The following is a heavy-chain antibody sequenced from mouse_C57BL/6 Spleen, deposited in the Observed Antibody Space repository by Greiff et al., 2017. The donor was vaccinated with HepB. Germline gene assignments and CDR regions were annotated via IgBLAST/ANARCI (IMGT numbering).Heavy chain of an antibody. CDR2: ISDGGSYT. J-gene: IGHJ2*01. D-gene: IGHD2-1*01. CDR1: GFTFSSYA. V-gene: IGHV5-4*01. CDR3: ARGPYYGNYEGYFDY. Sequence: EVQLQESGGGLVKPGGSLKLSCAASGFTFSSYAMSWVRQTPEKRLEWVATISDGGSYTYYPDNVKGRFTISRDNAKNNLYLQMSHLKSEDTAMYYCARGPYYGNYEGYFDYWGQGTTLTVSS.